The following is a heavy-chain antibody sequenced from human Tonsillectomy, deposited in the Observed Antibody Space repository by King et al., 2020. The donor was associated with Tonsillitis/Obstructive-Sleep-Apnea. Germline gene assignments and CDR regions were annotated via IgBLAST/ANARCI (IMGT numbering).Heavy chain of an antibody. Sequence: QLVESGAEVKKPGASVKVSCKASGYTFTGYYMHWVRQAPGQGLEWMGWINPNSGGTNYAQKFQGRVTMTRDTSISTAYMELSRLRSDDTAVYYCASSALYCSGGSCYLGYWGQGTLVTVSS. D-gene: IGHD2-15*01. J-gene: IGHJ4*02. CDR2: INPNSGGT. CDR3: ASSALYCSGGSCYLGY. V-gene: IGHV1-2*02. CDR1: GYTFTGYY.